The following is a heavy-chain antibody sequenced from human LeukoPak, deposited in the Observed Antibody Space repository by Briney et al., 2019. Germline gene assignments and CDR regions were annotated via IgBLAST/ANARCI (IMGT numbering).Heavy chain of an antibody. CDR1: GGSISSHY. Sequence: SETLSLTCTVSGGSISSHYWSWIRQPPGKGLGWIGYIYYSGSTNYNPSLKSRVTISVDTSKNQFSLKLSSVTAADTAVYYCARSSSNATAVDYWGQGTLVTVSS. D-gene: IGHD6-6*01. V-gene: IGHV4-59*11. CDR2: IYYSGST. CDR3: ARSSSNATAVDY. J-gene: IGHJ4*02.